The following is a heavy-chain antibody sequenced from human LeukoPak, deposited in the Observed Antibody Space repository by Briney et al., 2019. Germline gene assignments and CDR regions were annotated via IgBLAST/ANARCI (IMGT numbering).Heavy chain of an antibody. J-gene: IGHJ4*02. D-gene: IGHD3-22*01. CDR1: GFTFSSYW. Sequence: GGSLRLSCAASGFTFSSYWMHWVRQAPGKGLVWVSRINSDGSSTSYADSVKGRFTISRDNSKNTLYLQMNSLRAEDTAVYYCAKDWYYYDSSGYFWDYWGQGTLVTVSS. V-gene: IGHV3-74*01. CDR3: AKDWYYYDSSGYFWDY. CDR2: INSDGSST.